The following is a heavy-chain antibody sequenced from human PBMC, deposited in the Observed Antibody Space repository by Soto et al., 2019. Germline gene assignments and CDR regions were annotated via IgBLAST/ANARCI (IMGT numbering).Heavy chain of an antibody. D-gene: IGHD3-22*01. Sequence: SETLSLTCAVSGGSISSSNWWSWVRQPPGRGLEWIGEIYHSGSTNCNPSLKSRVTISVDKSKNQFSLKLSSVTAADTAVYYCARVGIDDYYDSTGYLGAPYGMDVWGQGITVT. CDR2: IYHSGST. J-gene: IGHJ6*02. CDR3: ARVGIDDYYDSTGYLGAPYGMDV. V-gene: IGHV4-4*02. CDR1: GGSISSSNW.